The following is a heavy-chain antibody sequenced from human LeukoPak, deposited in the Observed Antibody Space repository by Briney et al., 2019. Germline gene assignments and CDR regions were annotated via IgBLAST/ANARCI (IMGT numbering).Heavy chain of an antibody. J-gene: IGHJ3*02. CDR1: GGSISSYY. D-gene: IGHD2-2*01. V-gene: IGHV4-4*07. Sequence: SETLSLTCTVSGGSISSYYWSWIRQPAGKGLEWIGRIYTSGSTNYNPSLKSRVTMSVDTAKTQFSLKLSSGTAADTAVYYCASTIVVVPAAPWDAFDIWGQGTMVTVSS. CDR3: ASTIVVVPAAPWDAFDI. CDR2: IYTSGST.